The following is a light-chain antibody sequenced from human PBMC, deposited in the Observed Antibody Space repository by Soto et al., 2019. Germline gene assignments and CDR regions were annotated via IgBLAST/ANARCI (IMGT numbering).Light chain of an antibody. CDR1: QDIANF. CDR2: AAS. Sequence: DIQMTQSPSSLSASVGDRVSITCRASQDIANFLAWYQHKPGKVPTLLIYAASTLQSGVPSRFSGSASGTDFTLTISSLQPEDVATYYCQKYNSPPRTFGQGTKVDIK. CDR3: QKYNSPPRT. J-gene: IGKJ1*01. V-gene: IGKV1-27*01.